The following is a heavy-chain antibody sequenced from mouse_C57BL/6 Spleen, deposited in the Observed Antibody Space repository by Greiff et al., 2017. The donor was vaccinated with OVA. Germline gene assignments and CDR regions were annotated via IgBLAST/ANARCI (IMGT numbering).Heavy chain of an antibody. CDR3: ARHEGPYYYGSSYAYYFDY. V-gene: IGHV1-62-2*01. CDR2: FYPGSGSI. Sequence: QVQLQQSGAELVKPGASVKLSCKASGYTFTEYTIHWVKQRSGQGLEWIGWFYPGSGSIKYNEKFKDKATLTADKSSSTVYMELSRLTSEDSAVYFCARHEGPYYYGSSYAYYFDYWGQGTTLTVSS. D-gene: IGHD1-1*01. CDR1: GYTFTEYT. J-gene: IGHJ2*01.